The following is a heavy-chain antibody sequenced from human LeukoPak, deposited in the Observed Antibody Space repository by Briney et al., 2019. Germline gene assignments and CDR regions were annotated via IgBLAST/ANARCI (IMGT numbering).Heavy chain of an antibody. CDR1: GFTFGSYA. Sequence: GGSLRLSCAASGFTFGSYAMSWVRQAPGKGLEWVSAISGSGGSTYYADSVKGRFTISRDNSKNTLYLQMNSLRAEDTAVYYCAKDTLGDGGTHWGQGTLVTVSS. J-gene: IGHJ4*02. CDR3: AKDTLGDGGTH. D-gene: IGHD2-15*01. CDR2: ISGSGGST. V-gene: IGHV3-23*01.